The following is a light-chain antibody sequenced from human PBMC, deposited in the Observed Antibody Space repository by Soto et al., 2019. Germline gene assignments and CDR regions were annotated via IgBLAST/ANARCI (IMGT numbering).Light chain of an antibody. Sequence: DLQMTQSPSSLSASVRDIVTITCRASQNIDRYLHWYQHKPGQAPTLLIFRASSLQRGVPTRFTGSGSGTHYTLVIDSLQPEDFATYFCQQTYSTPLTFGGGTRVEI. CDR2: RAS. CDR1: QNIDRY. CDR3: QQTYSTPLT. V-gene: IGKV1-39*01. J-gene: IGKJ4*01.